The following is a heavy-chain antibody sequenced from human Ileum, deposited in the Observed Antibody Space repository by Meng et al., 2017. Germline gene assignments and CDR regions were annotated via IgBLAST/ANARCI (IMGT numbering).Heavy chain of an antibody. J-gene: IGHJ4*02. CDR1: GFSFSGYA. V-gene: IGHV3-30*17. D-gene: IGHD3-10*01. CDR3: ARDVILYGSGTYYVN. Sequence: GESLKIFWAASGFSFSGYAMHWVRQAPGKGPEWVSLISYDGNKKYYADSVKGRFTISRDNSQDSLYLQMNSLRPEDTAVYYCARDVILYGSGTYYVNWGRGTLVTGAS. CDR2: ISYDGNKK.